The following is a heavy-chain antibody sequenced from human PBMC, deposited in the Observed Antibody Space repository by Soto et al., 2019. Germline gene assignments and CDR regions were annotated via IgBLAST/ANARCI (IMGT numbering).Heavy chain of an antibody. Sequence: GGSLRLSCAASGFTFSSYAMSWVRQAPGKGLEWVSAISGSGGSTYYADSVKGRFTISRDNSKNTLYLQINSLRAEDTAVYYCAKSKHNLYGDYRKNRLEGAFDIWGQGTMVTVSS. V-gene: IGHV3-23*01. CDR1: GFTFSSYA. D-gene: IGHD4-17*01. CDR2: ISGSGGST. CDR3: AKSKHNLYGDYRKNRLEGAFDI. J-gene: IGHJ3*02.